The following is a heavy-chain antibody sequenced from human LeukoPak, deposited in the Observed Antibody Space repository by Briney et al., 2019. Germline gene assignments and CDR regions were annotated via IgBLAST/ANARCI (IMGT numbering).Heavy chain of an antibody. D-gene: IGHD2-2*01. Sequence: SETLSLTCTVSGGSISSYYWSWIRQPPGKGLEWIGSIYYSGSTYYNPSLKSRVTISVDTSKNQFSLKLSSVTAADTAVYYCASTYSSGGVPELYCSSTSCLTLVGDDAFDIWGQGTMVTVSS. CDR3: ASTYSSGGVPELYCSSTSCLTLVGDDAFDI. J-gene: IGHJ3*02. CDR1: GGSISSYY. CDR2: IYYSGST. V-gene: IGHV4-59*05.